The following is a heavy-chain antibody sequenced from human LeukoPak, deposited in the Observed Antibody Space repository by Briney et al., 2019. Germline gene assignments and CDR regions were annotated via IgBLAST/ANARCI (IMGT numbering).Heavy chain of an antibody. Sequence: GGSLRLSCAASGFIFDDYTMHWVRQAPGKGLEWVSAISGSGGSTYYADSVKGRFTISRDNSKNTLYLQMNSLRAEDTAVYYCAKDLIVGCGGDCYEYYFDYWGQGTLVTVSS. CDR3: AKDLIVGCGGDCYEYYFDY. CDR1: GFIFDDYT. J-gene: IGHJ4*02. V-gene: IGHV3-23*01. D-gene: IGHD2-21*02. CDR2: ISGSGGST.